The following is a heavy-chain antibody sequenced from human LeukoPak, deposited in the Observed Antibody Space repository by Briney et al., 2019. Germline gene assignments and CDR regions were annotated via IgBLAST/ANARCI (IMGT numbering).Heavy chain of an antibody. D-gene: IGHD3-3*01. Sequence: GGSLRLCCAASGFTGSSNCMSWVRQAPGKGMEWVSVIYSGGSTYYADSVKDRFTISRDNSKNTLYLQMNSLRAEDTAVYYCASADFWSGYYTQNPYAFDIWGQGTMVTVSS. J-gene: IGHJ3*02. CDR1: GFTGSSNC. CDR2: IYSGGST. V-gene: IGHV3-66*02. CDR3: ASADFWSGYYTQNPYAFDI.